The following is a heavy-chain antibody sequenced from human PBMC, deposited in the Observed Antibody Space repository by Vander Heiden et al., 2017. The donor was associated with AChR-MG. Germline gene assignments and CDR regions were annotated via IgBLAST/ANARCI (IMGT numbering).Heavy chain of an antibody. CDR2: IYTSGST. CDR3: ARDDNYVWGSYRWGWFDP. CDR1: GGSISSYY. Sequence: QVQLQESGPGLVKPSETLSLTCTVSGGSISSYYWSWIRQPAGKGLEWIGRIYTSGSTNYNPSLKSRVTMSVDTSKNQFSLKLSSVTAADKAVYYCARDDNYVWGSYRWGWFDPWGQGTLVTVSS. J-gene: IGHJ5*02. D-gene: IGHD3-16*02. V-gene: IGHV4-4*07.